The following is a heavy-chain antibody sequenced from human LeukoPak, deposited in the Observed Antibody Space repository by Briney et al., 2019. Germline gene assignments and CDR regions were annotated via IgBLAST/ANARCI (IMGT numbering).Heavy chain of an antibody. CDR1: GCTFTSYG. Sequence: ASVKVSCKASGCTFTSYGISWVRQAPGQGLEWMGWISAYNGNTNYAQKFQGRVTITADESTSTAYMELSSLRSEDTAVYYCALADCSSTSCYRREDYWGQGTLVTVSS. V-gene: IGHV1-18*01. CDR3: ALADCSSTSCYRREDY. J-gene: IGHJ4*02. CDR2: ISAYNGNT. D-gene: IGHD2-2*01.